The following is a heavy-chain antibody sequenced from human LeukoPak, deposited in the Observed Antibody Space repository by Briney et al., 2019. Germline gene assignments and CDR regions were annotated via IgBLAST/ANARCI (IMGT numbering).Heavy chain of an antibody. CDR2: IIPVFGTA. J-gene: IGHJ5*02. V-gene: IGHV1-69*05. D-gene: IGHD3-10*01. CDR1: GGTFNSHV. Sequence: SVKVSCKASGGTFNSHVISWVRQAPGQGLEWMGGIIPVFGTANYAQKFQGRVTITTDESTTTAYMEMSSLRSPDTAVYYCARGDYYGSESYWHTKWFDPWGQGTLVTVSS. CDR3: ARGDYYGSESYWHTKWFDP.